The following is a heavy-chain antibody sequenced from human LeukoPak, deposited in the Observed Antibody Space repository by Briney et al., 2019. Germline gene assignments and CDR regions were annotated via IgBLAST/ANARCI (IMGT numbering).Heavy chain of an antibody. D-gene: IGHD3-10*01. CDR2: IYYSGST. V-gene: IGHV4-39*01. CDR1: GGSVSSSSYY. Sequence: ASETLSLTCTVSGGSVSSSSYYWAWIRQPPGKGLEWIGSIYYSGSTYYNPSLKSRVTISVDTSKNQFSLKLTSVTAADTAVYYCARPTYYYGSGSTYWGQGTLVTVSS. CDR3: ARPTYYYGSGSTY. J-gene: IGHJ4*02.